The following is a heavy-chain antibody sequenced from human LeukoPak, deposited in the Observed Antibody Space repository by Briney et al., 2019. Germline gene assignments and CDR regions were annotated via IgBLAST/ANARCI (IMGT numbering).Heavy chain of an antibody. V-gene: IGHV3-33*01. CDR2: IRYDGSTK. CDR3: ARQDATTTPGGYFDY. J-gene: IGHJ4*02. CDR1: GFTFSTSG. D-gene: IGHD4-17*01. Sequence: HPGRSLRLSCAASGFTFSTSGMHWVRQAPGEGLEWVAVIRYDGSTKYSADSVKGRFTISRDNSKSTLYLQINSLRAEDTAVYYCARQDATTTPGGYFDYWGQGTLVTVSS.